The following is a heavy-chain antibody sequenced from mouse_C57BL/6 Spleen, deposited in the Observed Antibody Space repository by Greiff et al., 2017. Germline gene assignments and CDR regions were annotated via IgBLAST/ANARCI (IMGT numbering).Heavy chain of an antibody. D-gene: IGHD3-1*01. CDR1: GFTFSDYG. CDR2: ISSGSSTI. CDR3: ARRHLDGGFAY. Sequence: EVKLQESGGGLVKPGGSLKLSCAASGFTFSDYGMHWVRQAPEKGLEWVAYISSGSSTIYYADTVKGRFTISRDNAKNTLFLQMTSLRSEDTAMYYCARRHLDGGFAYWGQGTLVTVSA. J-gene: IGHJ3*01. V-gene: IGHV5-17*01.